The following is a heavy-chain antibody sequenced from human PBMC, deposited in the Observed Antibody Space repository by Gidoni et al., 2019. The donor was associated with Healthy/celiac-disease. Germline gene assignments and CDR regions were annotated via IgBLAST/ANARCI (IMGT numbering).Heavy chain of an antibody. CDR1: GGSISSGSYY. V-gene: IGHV4-61*02. CDR3: ATGDVYYDSSGYYYDFDY. J-gene: IGHJ4*02. Sequence: QVQLQESGPGLVKPSQPLSLTCTVSGGSISSGSYYWSWIRQPAGKGLEWIGRIYTSGSTNYNPSLKSRVTISVDTSKNQFSLKLSSVTAADTAVYYCATGDVYYDSSGYYYDFDYWGQGTLVTVSS. D-gene: IGHD3-22*01. CDR2: IYTSGST.